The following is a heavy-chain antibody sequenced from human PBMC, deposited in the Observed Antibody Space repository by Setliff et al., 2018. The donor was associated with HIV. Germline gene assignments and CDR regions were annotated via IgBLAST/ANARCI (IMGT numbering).Heavy chain of an antibody. V-gene: IGHV4-38-2*01. Sequence: SETLSLTCDVSGFSISSRYYWGWIRPSPGKGLEWIGNLYHTGSYYYTPSLNDRATISLDTYKNQFSMKLHSVTAADTAVYYWARAVLDLVISVYGFWGQGIPVTVSS. CDR3: ARAVLDLVISVYGF. CDR2: LYHTGSY. CDR1: GFSISSRYY. D-gene: IGHD3-22*01. J-gene: IGHJ4*02.